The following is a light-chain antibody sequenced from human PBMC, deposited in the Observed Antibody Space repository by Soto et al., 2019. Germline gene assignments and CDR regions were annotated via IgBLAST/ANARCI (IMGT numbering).Light chain of an antibody. V-gene: IGKV3-20*01. Sequence: IVLTQSPGTLSLSPGERATLSCKASQSVSSSYLAWYQQKPGQAPRLLIYGASSRATGIPDRFSGSGSGTDFTLTISRLEPEDFAVYYCQQYGSSLWTFGRGTKVDIK. CDR1: QSVSSSY. CDR3: QQYGSSLWT. CDR2: GAS. J-gene: IGKJ1*01.